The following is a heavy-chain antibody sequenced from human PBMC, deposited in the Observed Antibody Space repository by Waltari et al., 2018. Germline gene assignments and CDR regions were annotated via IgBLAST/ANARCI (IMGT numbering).Heavy chain of an antibody. V-gene: IGHV4-4*02. D-gene: IGHD2-15*01. CDR3: ARDRGRGIYLDS. CDR1: GAYMSSTDW. Sequence: QLQLQESGPGLVKPSGTLSLTCAVSGAYMSSTDWWSWVRQSPGKGLEWIGQVQRSGRTNYNPSFASRVSVSVDTSTNQFSLKVTSATAADTAVYFCARDRGRGIYLDSWGQGVLVTVSP. CDR2: VQRSGRT. J-gene: IGHJ4*02.